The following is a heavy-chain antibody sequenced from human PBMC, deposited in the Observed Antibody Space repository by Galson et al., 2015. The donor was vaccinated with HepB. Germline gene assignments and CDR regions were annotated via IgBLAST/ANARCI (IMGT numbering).Heavy chain of an antibody. J-gene: IGHJ4*02. CDR3: ASRHSYFRSGTWYNVADH. CDR2: ISGSTTYT. V-gene: IGHV3-11*03. CDR1: GFTFSDYY. Sequence: SLRLSCAASGFTFSDYYMSWIRQAPGKGLEWVSYISGSTTYTNYAGSMKGRFTISRDNAKNSLSLQMNSLKASDTAMYYCASRHSYFRSGTWYNVADHWGQGTLVSVSS. D-gene: IGHD3-10*01.